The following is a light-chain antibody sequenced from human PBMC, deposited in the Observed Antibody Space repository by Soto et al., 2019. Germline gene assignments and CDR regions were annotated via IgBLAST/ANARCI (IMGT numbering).Light chain of an antibody. V-gene: IGKV1-5*03. CDR1: QSINTW. J-gene: IGKJ1*01. Sequence: DIQMTQSPSTLSASVGDRVTITCRASQSINTWLAWYQQEPGKAPRLLIYKASSLESGVPSRFSGSGSGTEFTLTISSLQPDDFATYYCQHYDIYPPWTFGQGTKVEIK. CDR2: KAS. CDR3: QHYDIYPPWT.